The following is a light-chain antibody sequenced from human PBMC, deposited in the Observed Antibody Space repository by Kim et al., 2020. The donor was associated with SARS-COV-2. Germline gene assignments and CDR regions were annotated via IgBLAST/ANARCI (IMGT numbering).Light chain of an antibody. CDR1: TGAVTGGYS. Sequence: PAGTCSLSRAATTGAVTGGYSPNWSQLTPPQAPRSMLPTASRRHSWTPARFSGSLRGGKAALTLSRVQPEDEAEYYCLLYYGGVWVFGGGTQLTVL. V-gene: IGLV7-43*01. J-gene: IGLJ3*02. CDR3: LLYYGGVWV. CDR2: TAS.